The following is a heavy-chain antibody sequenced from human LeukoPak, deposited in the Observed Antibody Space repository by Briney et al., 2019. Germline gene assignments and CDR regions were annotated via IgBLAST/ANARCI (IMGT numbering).Heavy chain of an antibody. D-gene: IGHD3-10*01. V-gene: IGHV4-34*01. CDR2: IDHSGST. CDR1: GGSFSGYY. CDR3: ARGYTYYGSGSPPGDV. J-gene: IGHJ6*03. Sequence: SETLSLTCAVYGGSFSGYYWSWIRHPPGRGLEWIAEIDHSGSTHYNPSLKSRVIISVDMSQHQVSLRLNSLTAADTAVYYCARGYTYYGSGSPPGDVWGNGTSVIASS.